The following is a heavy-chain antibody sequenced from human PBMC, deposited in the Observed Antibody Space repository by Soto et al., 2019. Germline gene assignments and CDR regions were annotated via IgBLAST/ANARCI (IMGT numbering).Heavy chain of an antibody. D-gene: IGHD6-13*01. CDR2: IYYSGST. V-gene: IGHV4-39*01. Sequence: SETLSLTCTVSGGSISSSSYYWGWIRQPPGKGLEWIGSIYYSGSTYYNPSLKSRVTISVDTSKNQFSLKLSSVTAADTAVYYCARPQRTAAAGTGWFDPWGQGTLVTVSS. CDR3: ARPQRTAAAGTGWFDP. J-gene: IGHJ5*02. CDR1: GGSISSSSYY.